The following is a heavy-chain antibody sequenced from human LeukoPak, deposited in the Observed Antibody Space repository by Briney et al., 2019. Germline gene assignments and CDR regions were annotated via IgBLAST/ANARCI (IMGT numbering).Heavy chain of an antibody. J-gene: IGHJ4*02. V-gene: IGHV4-4*07. CDR1: GFTFSSYA. Sequence: GSLRLSCAASGFTFSSYAMSWIRQPAGKGLEWIGRIYTSGSTNYNPSLKSRVTISVDTSKNQFSLKLSSVTAADTAVYYCARSPYYYDSSGYFDYWGQGTLVTVSS. D-gene: IGHD3-22*01. CDR3: ARSPYYYDSSGYFDY. CDR2: IYTSGST.